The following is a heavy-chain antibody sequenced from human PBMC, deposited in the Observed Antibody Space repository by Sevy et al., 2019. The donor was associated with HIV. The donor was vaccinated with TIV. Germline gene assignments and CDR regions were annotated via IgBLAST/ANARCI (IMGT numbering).Heavy chain of an antibody. Sequence: GGSLRLSYAASGFTFSSYSMIWVRQAPGKGLEWVSSISSSSSYIYYADSVKGRFTISRDNAKNSLYLQMNSLRAEDTAVYYCASKPYDSSGYYLSWGQGTLVTVSS. J-gene: IGHJ4*02. CDR1: GFTFSSYS. D-gene: IGHD3-22*01. CDR2: ISSSSSYI. V-gene: IGHV3-21*01. CDR3: ASKPYDSSGYYLS.